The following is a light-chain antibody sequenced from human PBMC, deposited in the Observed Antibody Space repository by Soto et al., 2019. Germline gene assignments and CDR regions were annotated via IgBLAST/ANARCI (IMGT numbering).Light chain of an antibody. Sequence: EIVMTQSPATLSVSPGERATLSCRASQSVYSNLAWYQQKPGQAPRLLIYGTSTRATGIPARFSGSGSGTEFTLSISSLQSEDFELYYCQQYNNWPPTFGQGTKVDIK. CDR3: QQYNNWPPT. CDR1: QSVYSN. J-gene: IGKJ1*01. V-gene: IGKV3-15*01. CDR2: GTS.